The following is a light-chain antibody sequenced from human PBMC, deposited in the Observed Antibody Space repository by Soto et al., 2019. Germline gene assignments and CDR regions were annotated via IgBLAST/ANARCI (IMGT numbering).Light chain of an antibody. Sequence: DIQMTQYPSTLSGSVGDRVTITCRAIQTISSWLAWYQQKPGKAPKLLIYKASTLKSGVPSRFSGSGSGTEFTLTISSLQPDDFATYYCQHYNSYSEAFGRGTKVDI. J-gene: IGKJ1*01. CDR2: KAS. CDR3: QHYNSYSEA. V-gene: IGKV1-5*03. CDR1: QTISSW.